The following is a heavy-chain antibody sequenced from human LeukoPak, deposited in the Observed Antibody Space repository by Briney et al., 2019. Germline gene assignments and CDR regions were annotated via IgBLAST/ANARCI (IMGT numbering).Heavy chain of an antibody. Sequence: GSLRLSCAASGFTFSSYAMHWVRQAPGKGLEYVSAISSNGGSTYYANSVKGGFTISRDNSENTLYLQMGSLRAEDMAVYYCARDASNGDVWGQGTTVTVSS. J-gene: IGHJ6*02. V-gene: IGHV3-64*01. D-gene: IGHD2-8*01. CDR3: ARDASNGDV. CDR1: GFTFSSYA. CDR2: ISSNGGST.